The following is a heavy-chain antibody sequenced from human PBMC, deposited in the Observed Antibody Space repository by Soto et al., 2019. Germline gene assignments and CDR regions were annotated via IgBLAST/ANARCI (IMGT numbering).Heavy chain of an antibody. V-gene: IGHV3-64*01. CDR2: ITSNGGNT. CDR1: GFTFGSYA. D-gene: IGHD2-21*01. Sequence: GGSQRLSSTASGFTFGSYAMHWVRQAPGKGLECVSAITSNGGNTDYASSVKGRFTISRDNSKNTPYLQMGSLRAEDMAVYYCARRIPFGYGMDVWGQGTTVTVSS. J-gene: IGHJ6*02. CDR3: ARRIPFGYGMDV.